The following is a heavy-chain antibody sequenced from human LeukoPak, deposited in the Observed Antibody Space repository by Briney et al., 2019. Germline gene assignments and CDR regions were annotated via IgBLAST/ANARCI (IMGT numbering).Heavy chain of an antibody. CDR2: IYYSGTT. CDR3: ARGLTYYDILTAYYTFPYFDY. Sequence: PSETLSLTCTVSGGSISSYYWSWIRPPPGRGLGWIVYIYYSGTTNYNPSLKSRVTISIDTSKNQFSLKLSSVTAADTAVYYCARGLTYYDILTAYYTFPYFDYWGQGTLVTVSS. J-gene: IGHJ4*02. V-gene: IGHV4-59*01. CDR1: GGSISSYY. D-gene: IGHD3-9*01.